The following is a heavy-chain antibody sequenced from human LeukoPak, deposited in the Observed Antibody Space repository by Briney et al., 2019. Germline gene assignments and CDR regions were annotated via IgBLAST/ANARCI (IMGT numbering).Heavy chain of an antibody. CDR2: IHREGTTT. D-gene: IGHD3-9*01. J-gene: IGHJ4*01. V-gene: IGHV3-74*01. CDR3: ARDSDWLLFDY. Sequence: PGGSLTLSCAASGFTFSAYWMHWVRQVPGKGLVWVSRIHREGTTTIYADSVKGRFTISRDNGKNTLYLHMNSLRADDTAVYYCARDSDWLLFDYCGHGTLVTVSS. CDR1: GFTFSAYW.